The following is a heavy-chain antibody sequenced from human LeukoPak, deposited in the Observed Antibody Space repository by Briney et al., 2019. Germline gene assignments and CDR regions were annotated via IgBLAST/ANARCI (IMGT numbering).Heavy chain of an antibody. V-gene: IGHV3-43*01. CDR2: ISWDGGST. Sequence: PGGSLRLSCAASGFTFDDYTMHWVRQAPGKGLEWVSLISWDGGSTYYADSVKGRFTISRDNSKNSLYLQMNSLRTEDTALYYCAPSPYYDILTGYYGGFAYWGQGTLVTVSS. D-gene: IGHD3-9*01. CDR3: APSPYYDILTGYYGGFAY. J-gene: IGHJ4*02. CDR1: GFTFDDYT.